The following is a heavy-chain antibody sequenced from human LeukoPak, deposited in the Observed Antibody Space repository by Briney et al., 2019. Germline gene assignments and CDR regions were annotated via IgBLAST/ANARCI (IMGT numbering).Heavy chain of an antibody. CDR2: ISGNGGST. V-gene: IGHV3-23*01. CDR3: AKTGGVGATRHFDY. Sequence: GGSLRLSCAASGFTFSSYSMNWVRQAPGKGLEWVSAISGNGGSTHYADSVEGRFTISRDNSKNTLYLQMNSLRAEDTAVYYCAKTGGVGATRHFDYWGRGTLVTVSS. CDR1: GFTFSSYS. J-gene: IGHJ4*02. D-gene: IGHD1-26*01.